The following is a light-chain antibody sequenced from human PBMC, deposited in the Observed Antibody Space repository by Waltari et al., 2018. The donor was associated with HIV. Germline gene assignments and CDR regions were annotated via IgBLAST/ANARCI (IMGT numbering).Light chain of an antibody. J-gene: IGKJ1*01. CDR2: DAS. V-gene: IGKV3-11*01. CDR3: QQRRHWPRT. CDR1: QSVSSY. Sequence: EIVLTQSPATLSLSPGERATLSCRASQSVSSYLAWYRQKPGQAPRLLIYDASNRATGIPARFSGSASGSDFTLTISSLEPEDFAVYYCQQRRHWPRTFGQGTKVEIK.